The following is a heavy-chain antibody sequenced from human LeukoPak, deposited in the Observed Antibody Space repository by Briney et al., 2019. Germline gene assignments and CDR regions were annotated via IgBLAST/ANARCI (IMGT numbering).Heavy chain of an antibody. CDR2: INPSGGST. CDR3: ARSAAAGTGGWGDNWFDP. J-gene: IGHJ5*02. V-gene: IGHV1-46*01. Sequence: ASVKVSCKASGYTFTSYYMHWVRQAPGQGLEWMGIINPSGGSTSYAQKFQGRVTMTRDTSTSTVYMELSSLRSEDTAVYYCARSAAAGTGGWGDNWFDPWGQGTLVTVSS. D-gene: IGHD6-13*01. CDR1: GYTFTSYY.